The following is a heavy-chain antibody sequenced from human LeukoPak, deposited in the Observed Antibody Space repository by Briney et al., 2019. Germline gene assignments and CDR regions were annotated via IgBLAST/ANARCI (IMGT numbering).Heavy chain of an antibody. CDR1: GGSISSYY. V-gene: IGHV4-59*01. CDR2: ISYSGST. D-gene: IGHD3-10*01. Sequence: PSETLSLTCTVSGGSISSYYWSWIRQPPGKGLEWIGYISYSGSTNYNPSLKSRVTISVDTSKNQFSLKLSSVTAADTAVYYCARGYDVTEYGSGSYYFDYWGQGTLVTVSS. CDR3: ARGYDVTEYGSGSYYFDY. J-gene: IGHJ4*02.